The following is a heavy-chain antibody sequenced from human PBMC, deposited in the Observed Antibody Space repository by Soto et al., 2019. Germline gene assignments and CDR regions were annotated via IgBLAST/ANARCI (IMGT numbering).Heavy chain of an antibody. CDR2: IYYSGST. CDR1: GGSISSSSYY. D-gene: IGHD2-21*02. J-gene: IGHJ4*02. Sequence: QLQLQESGPGLVKPSETLSLTCTVSGGSISSSSYYWGWIRQPPGKGLEWIGSIYYSGSTYYNPSLKSRVTISVDTSKNQFSLKLSSVTAADTAVYYCARLPVVVTGLLDYWGQGTLVTVSS. V-gene: IGHV4-39*01. CDR3: ARLPVVVTGLLDY.